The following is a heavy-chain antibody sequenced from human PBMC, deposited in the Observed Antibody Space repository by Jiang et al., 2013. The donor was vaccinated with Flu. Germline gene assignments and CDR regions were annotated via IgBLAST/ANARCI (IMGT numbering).Heavy chain of an antibody. D-gene: IGHD5-18*01. Sequence: GAEVKKPGASVKVSCKASGYTFTSYGISWVRQAPGQGLEWMGWISAYNGNTNYAQKLQGRVTMTTDTSTSTAYMELRSLRSDDTAVYYCARPTPKIQLWLIRTDYGMDVWGQGTTVTVSS. CDR3: ARPTPKIQLWLIRTDYGMDV. J-gene: IGHJ6*02. V-gene: IGHV1-18*01. CDR2: ISAYNGNT. CDR1: GYTFTSYG.